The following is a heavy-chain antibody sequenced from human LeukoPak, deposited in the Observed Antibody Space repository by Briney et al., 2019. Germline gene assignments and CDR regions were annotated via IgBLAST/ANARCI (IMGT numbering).Heavy chain of an antibody. V-gene: IGHV1-2*02. CDR2: INPNSGGT. Sequence: GASVKVSCKASGYTFTGYYMHWVRQAPGQGLEWMGWINPNSGGTNYAQKFQGRVTMTRDTSISTAYMELSRLRSDDTAVYYCAREWGDTIFEAFDIWGQGTMVTVSS. CDR1: GYTFTGYY. CDR3: AREWGDTIFEAFDI. D-gene: IGHD3-3*01. J-gene: IGHJ3*02.